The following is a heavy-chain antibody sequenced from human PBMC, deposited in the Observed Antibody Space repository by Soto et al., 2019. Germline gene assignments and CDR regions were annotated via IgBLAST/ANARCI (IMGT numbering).Heavy chain of an antibody. CDR3: AREIGYYDYVWGSYRSLYGMDV. Sequence: QVQLQESGPGLVKPSQTLSLTCTVSGGSISSGGYYWSWIRQHPGKGLEWIGYIYYSGSTYYNPSLKSRVNISVDTSKNQFSLKLSSVTAADTAVYYCAREIGYYDYVWGSYRSLYGMDVWGQGTTVTVSS. V-gene: IGHV4-31*03. D-gene: IGHD3-16*02. J-gene: IGHJ6*02. CDR1: GGSISSGGYY. CDR2: IYYSGST.